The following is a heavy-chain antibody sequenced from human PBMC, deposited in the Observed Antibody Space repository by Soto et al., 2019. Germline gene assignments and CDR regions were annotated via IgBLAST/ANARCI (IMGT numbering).Heavy chain of an antibody. J-gene: IGHJ3*02. V-gene: IGHV3-23*01. CDR2: ISGSGGST. Sequence: EVQLLESGGGLVQPGGSLRLSCAASGFTFSSYAMSWVRQAPGKGLEWVSAISGSGGSTYYADSVKGRFTISRDNSKNTMYLQMNSLRAEDTAVYYCAKDTSISTSKRGPPDAFDIWGQGTMVTVSS. CDR3: AKDTSISTSKRGPPDAFDI. CDR1: GFTFSSYA. D-gene: IGHD2-2*01.